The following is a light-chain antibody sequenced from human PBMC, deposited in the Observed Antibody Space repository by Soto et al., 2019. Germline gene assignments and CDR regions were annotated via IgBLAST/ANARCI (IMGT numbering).Light chain of an antibody. CDR2: WAS. CDR1: QNVLYTSNNKNQ. CDR3: HQYHNPPCT. Sequence: DIVMTQSPDSLAVSLGERATINCKSSQNVLYTSNNKNQLAWYQQKPGQPPKLLIYWASTRESGVPDRFSGSGSGTTFTLTISSLQAEDVAVYYCHQYHNPPCTFGQGTKLEIK. V-gene: IGKV4-1*01. J-gene: IGKJ2*02.